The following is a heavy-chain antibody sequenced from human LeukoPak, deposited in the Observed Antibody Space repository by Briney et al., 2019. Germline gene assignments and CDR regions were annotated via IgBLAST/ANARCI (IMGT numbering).Heavy chain of an antibody. CDR3: AVYSSDCWFDP. J-gene: IGHJ5*02. D-gene: IGHD3-22*01. CDR1: GYSFTTNW. Sequence: GESLKISCKGSGYSFTTNWIGWVRQMPWKGLEGMGIIYPGDSDTRYSPSFQGQVTISADKSISTAYLQWSSLKASDTAMYYCAVYSSDCWFDPWGQGTLVTVSS. CDR2: IYPGDSDT. V-gene: IGHV5-51*01.